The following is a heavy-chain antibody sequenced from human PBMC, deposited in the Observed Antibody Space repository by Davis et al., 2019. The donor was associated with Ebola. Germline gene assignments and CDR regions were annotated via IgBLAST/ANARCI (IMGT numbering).Heavy chain of an antibody. Sequence: AASVKVSCKASGYTFTSYGISWLRQAPGQGLEWLGRIIPILGIASYAQKFQGRVPITADKSTSTAYMELSSLRAEDTAVYYCARDDVVVTDNFDYWGQGTLVTVSS. CDR2: IIPILGIA. J-gene: IGHJ4*02. D-gene: IGHD2-21*02. CDR3: ARDDVVVTDNFDY. V-gene: IGHV1-69*04. CDR1: GYTFTSYG.